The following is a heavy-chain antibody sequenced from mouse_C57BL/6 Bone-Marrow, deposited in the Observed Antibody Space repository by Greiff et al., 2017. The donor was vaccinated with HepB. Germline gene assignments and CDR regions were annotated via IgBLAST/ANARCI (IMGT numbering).Heavy chain of an antibody. Sequence: QVQLQQPGAELVKPGASVKLSCKASGYTFTSYWMQWVKQRPGQGLEWIGEIDPSDSYTNYNQKFKGKATLTVDTSSSTAYMQLSSLTSEDSAVYYCARAYYYGSSRDYWGQGTTLTVSS. D-gene: IGHD1-1*01. J-gene: IGHJ2*01. CDR1: GYTFTSYW. CDR2: IDPSDSYT. V-gene: IGHV1-50*01. CDR3: ARAYYYGSSRDY.